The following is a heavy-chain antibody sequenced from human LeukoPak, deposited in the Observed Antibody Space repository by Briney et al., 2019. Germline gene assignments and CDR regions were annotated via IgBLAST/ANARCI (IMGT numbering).Heavy chain of an antibody. D-gene: IGHD6-13*01. V-gene: IGHV3-9*01. CDR1: GFTFDDYA. CDR3: AKEGQQLVRRAFDI. J-gene: IGHJ3*02. CDR2: ISWNSGSI. Sequence: GGSLRLSCAASGFTFDDYAMHWVRQAPGKGLEWVSGISWNSGSIGYADSVKGRFTISRDNAKNSLYLQMNSLRAEDPALYYCAKEGQQLVRRAFDIWGQGTMVTVSS.